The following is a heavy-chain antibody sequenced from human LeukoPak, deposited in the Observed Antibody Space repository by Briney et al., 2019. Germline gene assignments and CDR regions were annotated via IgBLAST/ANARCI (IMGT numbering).Heavy chain of an antibody. Sequence: GRSLRLSCVSSGFTFSTYGMHWVRQAPGKGLEWVSSISSSSSYIYYADSVKGRFTISRDNAKNSLYLQMNSLRAEDTAVYYCARDRVVGARLSPADYWGQGTLVTVSS. CDR2: ISSSSSYI. D-gene: IGHD1-26*01. CDR3: ARDRVVGARLSPADY. CDR1: GFTFSTYG. V-gene: IGHV3-21*01. J-gene: IGHJ4*02.